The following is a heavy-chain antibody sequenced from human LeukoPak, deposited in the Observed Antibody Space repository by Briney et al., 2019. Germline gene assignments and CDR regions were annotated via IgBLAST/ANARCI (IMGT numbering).Heavy chain of an antibody. CDR1: GYTFTSYY. CDR2: ISAYNGNT. D-gene: IGHD3-10*01. CDR3: AGAPYGSGSYYAQLDY. V-gene: IGHV1-18*04. J-gene: IGHJ4*02. Sequence: GASVKVSCKASGYTFTSYYMHWVRQAPGQGLEWMGWISAYNGNTNYAQKLQGRVTMTTDTSTSTAYMELRSLRSDDTAVYYCAGAPYGSGSYYAQLDYWGQGTLVTVSS.